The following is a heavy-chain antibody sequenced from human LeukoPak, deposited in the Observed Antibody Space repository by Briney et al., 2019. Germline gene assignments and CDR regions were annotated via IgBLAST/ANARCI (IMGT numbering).Heavy chain of an antibody. V-gene: IGHV3-21*01. Sequence: GGSLRLSCAASGFTFSTYAMNWVRQAPGKGLERVSSISGSSDYIYYADSVKGRFTISRDNAKNSLYLQMNSLRAEDTAVYYCARYYGSGSPPFDYWGQGTLVTVSS. CDR2: ISGSSDYI. CDR1: GFTFSTYA. D-gene: IGHD3-10*01. J-gene: IGHJ4*02. CDR3: ARYYGSGSPPFDY.